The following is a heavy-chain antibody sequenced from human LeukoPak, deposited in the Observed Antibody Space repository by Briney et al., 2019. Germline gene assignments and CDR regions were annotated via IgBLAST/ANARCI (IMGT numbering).Heavy chain of an antibody. CDR1: GYTFTSYG. CDR2: INLSAGST. D-gene: IGHD3-10*01. CDR3: ARAYGSGLAFDI. J-gene: IGHJ3*02. Sequence: GASVKVSCKASGYTFTSYGISWVRQAPGQGLEWMGIINLSAGSTSYAQKFQSRLTLTRDTSTSTLYMELSSLIPDDTAAYYCARAYGSGLAFDIWGQGTMVTVSS. V-gene: IGHV1-46*01.